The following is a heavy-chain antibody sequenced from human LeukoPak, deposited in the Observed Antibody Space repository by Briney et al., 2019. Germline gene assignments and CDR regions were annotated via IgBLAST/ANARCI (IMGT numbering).Heavy chain of an antibody. CDR3: ARVITIFGVVPPEGDMDV. D-gene: IGHD3-3*01. V-gene: IGHV3-48*03. Sequence: PGGSLRLSCAASGFSVRTNYMSWVRQAPGKGLEWVSYISSSDNTIYYADSVKGRFTISRDNAKNSLYLQMNSLRAEDTAVYYCARVITIFGVVPPEGDMDVWGKGTTVTVSS. J-gene: IGHJ6*03. CDR2: ISSSDNTI. CDR1: GFSVRTNY.